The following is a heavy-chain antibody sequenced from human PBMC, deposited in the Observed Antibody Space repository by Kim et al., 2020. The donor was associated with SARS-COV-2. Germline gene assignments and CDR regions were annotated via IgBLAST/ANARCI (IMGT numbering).Heavy chain of an antibody. CDR3: SRELGGL. V-gene: IGHV1-3*01. J-gene: IGHJ4*02. CDR2: INAGNGNT. D-gene: IGHD2-15*01. Sequence: ASVKVSCKASGYTFTSYAIHWVRQAPGQRLEWMERINAGNGNTKYSQKFQDIVTITRDTSASTAFMELSSLRSEAKAVYYCSRELGGLWGQGTLVTVSS. CDR1: GYTFTSYA.